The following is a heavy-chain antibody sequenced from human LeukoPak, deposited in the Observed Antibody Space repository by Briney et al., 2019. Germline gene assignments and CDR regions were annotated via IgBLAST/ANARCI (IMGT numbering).Heavy chain of an antibody. J-gene: IGHJ4*02. D-gene: IGHD3-22*01. Sequence: ASVTVSCTASGYTFTSYYMHWVRQAPGQGLEWMGIINPSGGSTSYAQKFQGRVTMTRDTSTSTVYMELSSLRSEDTAVYYCARGEGGSGYEEYFDYWGQGTLVTVSS. CDR1: GYTFTSYY. V-gene: IGHV1-46*01. CDR3: ARGEGGSGYEEYFDY. CDR2: INPSGGST.